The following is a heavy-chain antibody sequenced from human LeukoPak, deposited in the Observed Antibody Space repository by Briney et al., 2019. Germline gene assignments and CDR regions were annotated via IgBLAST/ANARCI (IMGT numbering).Heavy chain of an antibody. CDR2: ISYDGSNK. Sequence: GGSLRLSCAASGFTFSSYAMHWVRQAPGKGLEWVAVISYDGSNKYHADSVKGRFTISRDNSKNTLYLQMNSLRAEDTAVYYCARDVGLRFLEWLFDYWGQGTLVTVSS. V-gene: IGHV3-30-3*01. CDR3: ARDVGLRFLEWLFDY. CDR1: GFTFSSYA. D-gene: IGHD3-3*01. J-gene: IGHJ4*02.